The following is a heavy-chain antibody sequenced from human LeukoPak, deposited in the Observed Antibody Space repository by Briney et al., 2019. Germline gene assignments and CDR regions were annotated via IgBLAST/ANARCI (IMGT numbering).Heavy chain of an antibody. Sequence: ASETLSLTCTVSGGSISSSSYYWGWIRQPPGKGLEWIGSIYYSGSTYYNPSLKSRVTISVDTSKNQFSLKLSSVTAADTAVYYCARLRVGGVVIAAAYMDVWGKGTTVTVSS. CDR1: GGSISSSSYY. D-gene: IGHD3-3*01. V-gene: IGHV4-39*01. J-gene: IGHJ6*03. CDR2: IYYSGST. CDR3: ARLRVGGVVIAAAYMDV.